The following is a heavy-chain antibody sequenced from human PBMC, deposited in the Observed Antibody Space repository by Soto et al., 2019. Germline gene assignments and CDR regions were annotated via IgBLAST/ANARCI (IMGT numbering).Heavy chain of an antibody. CDR2: ISDRAGRT. CDR1: AFIVNNQA. J-gene: IGHJ4*02. Sequence: EVQLFQSGGGLVEPGESLRLSCVPSAFIVNNQAVSWVRQAPGKGLEWVAGISDRAGRTYYSDSVKGRFTISRDRAQSTVYLQMNSLRGADTAVYYCATGPRIPGAKDSWGRGTLVTVSS. V-gene: IGHV3-23*01. CDR3: ATGPRIPGAKDS. D-gene: IGHD2-2*02.